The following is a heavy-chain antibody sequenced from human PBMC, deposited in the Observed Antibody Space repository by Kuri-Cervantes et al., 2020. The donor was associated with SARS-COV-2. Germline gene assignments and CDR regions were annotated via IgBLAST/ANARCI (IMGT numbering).Heavy chain of an antibody. Sequence: LSLTCAASGFAFSNSWMHWVRQAPGEGLVWVSRMNNVGTTITYADIVKGRFTISRDNAKNTLYLQMNSLRVEDTAVYYCTRAGNWYFDLWGRGTLVTVSS. V-gene: IGHV3-74*03. CDR2: MNNVGTTI. J-gene: IGHJ2*01. CDR3: TRAGNWYFDL. CDR1: GFAFSNSW.